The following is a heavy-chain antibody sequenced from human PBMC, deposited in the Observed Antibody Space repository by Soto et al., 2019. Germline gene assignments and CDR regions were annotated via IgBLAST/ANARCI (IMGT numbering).Heavy chain of an antibody. J-gene: IGHJ6*02. CDR2: INPNSGGT. CDR3: ASSRNSTDGRYYGMDV. Sequence: GASVKVSCKAPGYTFTGYYMHWGRQAPGQGLEWMGWINPNSGGTNYAQKFQGWVTMTRDTSISTAYMELSRLRSDDTAVYYCASSRNSTDGRYYGMDVWGQGTTVTVSS. CDR1: GYTFTGYY. V-gene: IGHV1-2*04. D-gene: IGHD1-26*01.